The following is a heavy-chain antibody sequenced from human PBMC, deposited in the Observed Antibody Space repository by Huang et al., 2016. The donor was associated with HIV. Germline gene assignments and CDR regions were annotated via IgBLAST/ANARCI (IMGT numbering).Heavy chain of an antibody. J-gene: IGHJ4*02. Sequence: EVQLLESGGGLVQPGGSLRLSCAASGFTLRSYAMSWVRQAPGKGLEGVSGISGSGNSTYYVDAVKGRFTISRDNFKNTLFLQMNSLRTEDTAVYYCAKDRTFGEFDYWGQGTLVTVSS. CDR3: AKDRTFGEFDY. CDR1: GFTLRSYA. D-gene: IGHD3-10*01. CDR2: ISGSGNST. V-gene: IGHV3-23*01.